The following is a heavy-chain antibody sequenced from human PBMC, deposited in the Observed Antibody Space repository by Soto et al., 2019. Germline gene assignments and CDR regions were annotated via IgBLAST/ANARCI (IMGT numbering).Heavy chain of an antibody. CDR2: IIPIFGTA. CDR3: AEARRIAAAGTLDYFDC. D-gene: IGHD6-13*01. V-gene: IGHV1-69*01. CDR1: GGTFSSYA. J-gene: IGHJ4*02. Sequence: QVQLVQSGAEVKKPGSSVKVSCKASGGTFSSYAISWVRQAPGQGLEWMGGIIPIFGTANYAQKFQGRVTITADESTSTAYMELSSLRSEDTAVYYCAEARRIAAAGTLDYFDCWGQGTLVTVSS.